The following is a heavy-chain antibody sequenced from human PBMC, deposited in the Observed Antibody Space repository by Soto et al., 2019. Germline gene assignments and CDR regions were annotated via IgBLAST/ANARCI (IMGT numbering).Heavy chain of an antibody. V-gene: IGHV1-2*04. Sequence: QVQLVQSGAEVKKPGASVKVSCKASGYTFTGYYMHWVRQAPGQGLEWMGWINPNSGGTNYAQKFQGWVTMTRDTYISTAYMELSRLRSADTAVYYCARSKSCSSWADVWFDTWGQGTLVTVYS. D-gene: IGHD6-13*01. J-gene: IGHJ5*02. CDR3: ARSKSCSSWADVWFDT. CDR2: INPNSGGT. CDR1: GYTFTGYY.